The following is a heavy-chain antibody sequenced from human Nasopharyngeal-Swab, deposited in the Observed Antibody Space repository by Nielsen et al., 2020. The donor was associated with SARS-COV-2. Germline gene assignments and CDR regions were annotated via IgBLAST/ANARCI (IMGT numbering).Heavy chain of an antibody. J-gene: IGHJ5*02. CDR2: IIPIFGTA. D-gene: IGHD1-1*01. CDR3: ARDPAWVKRGAYGWFDP. CDR1: GCTFSSYA. V-gene: IGHV1-69*13. Sequence: SVKVSCNASGCTFSSYAISWARHAPGQGLEWMGGIIPIFGTANYAQKFQGRVTITADESTSTDYMELSSLRSEDTAVYYCARDPAWVKRGAYGWFDPWGQGTLVTVSS.